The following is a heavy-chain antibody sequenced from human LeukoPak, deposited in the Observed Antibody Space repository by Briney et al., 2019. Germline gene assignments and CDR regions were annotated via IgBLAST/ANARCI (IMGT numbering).Heavy chain of an antibody. CDR1: GLTFDDYA. Sequence: GRSLRLSCAASGLTFDDYAMHWVRQAPGKGLEWVSGISWNSGSIGYADSVKGRFTISRDNAKNSLYLQMNSLRAEDTALYYCAKDRYYDSSGYFPRHAFDIWGQGTMVTVSS. V-gene: IGHV3-9*01. CDR3: AKDRYYDSSGYFPRHAFDI. J-gene: IGHJ3*02. D-gene: IGHD3-22*01. CDR2: ISWNSGSI.